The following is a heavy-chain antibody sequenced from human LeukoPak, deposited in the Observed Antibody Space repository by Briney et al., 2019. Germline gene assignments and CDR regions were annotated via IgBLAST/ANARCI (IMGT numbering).Heavy chain of an antibody. Sequence: ASVKVSCKASGGTFSSYAISWVRQAPGQGLEWMGRIIPIFGTANYAQKFQGRVTITTDESTSTAYMELSSLRSEDTAVFYCATPRAFYDTSGYYLDFWGQGTLVTVSS. D-gene: IGHD3-22*01. CDR1: GGTFSSYA. CDR2: IIPIFGTA. V-gene: IGHV1-69*05. CDR3: ATPRAFYDTSGYYLDF. J-gene: IGHJ4*02.